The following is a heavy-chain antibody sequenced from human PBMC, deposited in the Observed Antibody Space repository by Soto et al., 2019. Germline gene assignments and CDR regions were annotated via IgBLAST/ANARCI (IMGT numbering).Heavy chain of an antibody. D-gene: IGHD5-18*01. CDR1: GGTFSSYA. V-gene: IGHV1-69*06. CDR2: IIPIFGTA. CDR3: ARVEKGYSYGYYFDY. Sequence: SVKVSCKASGGTFSSYAISWVRQAPGQGLEWMGGIIPIFGTANYTQKFQGRVTITADKSTSTAYMELSSLRSEDTAVYYCARVEKGYSYGYYFDYWGQGTLVTVSS. J-gene: IGHJ4*02.